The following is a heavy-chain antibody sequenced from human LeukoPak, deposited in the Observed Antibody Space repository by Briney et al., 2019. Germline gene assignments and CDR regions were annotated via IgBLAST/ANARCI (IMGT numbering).Heavy chain of an antibody. V-gene: IGHV3-74*03. CDR2: LSGDGSST. CDR3: ARASSTSPNLLDN. J-gene: IGHJ4*02. CDR1: GFTFSTYW. D-gene: IGHD2-2*01. Sequence: GGSLRLSCVASGFTFSTYWMHWVRQAPGKGLLWVSRLSGDGSSTAYADSLKGRFTISRDNAKHTLYLQMNSLRAEDTAVYFCARASSTSPNLLDNWGQGTLVTVSS.